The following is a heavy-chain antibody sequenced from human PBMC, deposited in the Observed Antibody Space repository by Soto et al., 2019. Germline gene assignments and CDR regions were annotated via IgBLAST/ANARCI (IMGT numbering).Heavy chain of an antibody. CDR1: GFTFRSYS. V-gene: IGHV3-21*01. CDR3: ARDVWMATITRTVDAFDI. CDR2: ISSSSSYI. J-gene: IGHJ3*02. D-gene: IGHD5-12*01. Sequence: EVQLVESGGGLVKPGGSLRLSCAASGFTFRSYSMNWVRQAPGKGLEWVSSISSSSSYIYYADSVKGRFTISRDNAKNSLYLQMNSLRAEDTAVYYCARDVWMATITRTVDAFDIWGQGTMVTVSS.